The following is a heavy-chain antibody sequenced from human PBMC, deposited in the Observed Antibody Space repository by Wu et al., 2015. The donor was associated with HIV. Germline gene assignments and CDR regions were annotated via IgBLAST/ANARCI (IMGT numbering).Heavy chain of an antibody. CDR1: GYTFTGYY. D-gene: IGHD3-22*01. CDR3: ARDSPVGYYYDSTLAFDI. V-gene: IGHV1-2*02. Sequence: QVQLVQSGAEVKKPGASVKVSCKASGYTFTGYYMHWVRQAPGQGLEWMGWINPNSGGTNYAQKFQGRVTMTRDTSISTAYMELSRLRSDDTAVYYCARDSPVGYYYDSTLAFDIWGQRDKWSPSLQ. CDR2: INPNSGGT. J-gene: IGHJ3*02.